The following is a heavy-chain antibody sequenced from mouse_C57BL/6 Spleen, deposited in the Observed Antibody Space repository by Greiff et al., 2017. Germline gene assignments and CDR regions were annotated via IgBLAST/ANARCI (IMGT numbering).Heavy chain of an antibody. V-gene: IGHV1-50*01. CDR3: ASSYYGYAGPVDY. J-gene: IGHJ2*01. CDR2: IDPSDSYT. Sequence: QVQLQQPGAELVKPGASVKLSCKASGYTFTSYWMQWVKQRPGQGLEWIGEIDPSDSYTNYNQKFKGKATLTVDTSSSTAYMQLSSLTSEDSAVYYCASSYYGYAGPVDYWGQGTTLTVSS. D-gene: IGHD2-2*01. CDR1: GYTFTSYW.